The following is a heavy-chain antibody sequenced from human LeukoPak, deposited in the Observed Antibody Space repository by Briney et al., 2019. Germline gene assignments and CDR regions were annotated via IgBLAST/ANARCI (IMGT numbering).Heavy chain of an antibody. D-gene: IGHD5-18*01. Sequence: GGSLRLSCAASGFTFSIYAMSWVRQAPGKGLQWVSSITSSGDGTYYADSVKGRFTISRDNSENMLYLQMNSLRVEDTAVYYCASGANSYGGYWGQGTLVTVSS. CDR1: GFTFSIYA. CDR3: ASGANSYGGY. V-gene: IGHV3-23*01. J-gene: IGHJ4*02. CDR2: ITSSGDGT.